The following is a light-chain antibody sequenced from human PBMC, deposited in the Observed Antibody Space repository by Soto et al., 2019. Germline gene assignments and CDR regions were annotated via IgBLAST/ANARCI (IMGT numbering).Light chain of an antibody. CDR1: QSVTNY. J-gene: IGKJ4*01. V-gene: IGKV3-11*01. CDR2: DAS. CDR3: QQRANWPLT. Sequence: IVLTQSPVSLSLSPGERATLSYRASQSVTNYLAWYQQRPGQAPRLLIYDASNRATGIPDRFSGSGSGTDFSLTISSLEPEDVGNYYCQQRANWPLTFGGGTKVE.